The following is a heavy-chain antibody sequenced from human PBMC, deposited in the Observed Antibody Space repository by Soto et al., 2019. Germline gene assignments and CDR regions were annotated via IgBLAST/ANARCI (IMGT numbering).Heavy chain of an antibody. CDR3: ARDPKRGYYYYYGMDV. J-gene: IGHJ6*02. V-gene: IGHV3-33*01. Sequence: PGGSLRLSCAASGFTFSSYGMHWVRQAPGKGLEWVAVIWYDGSNKYYADSVKGRFTISRDNSKNTLYLQMNSLRAEDTAVYYCARDPKRGYYYYYGMDVWGQGTTVTVSS. CDR2: IWYDGSNK. CDR1: GFTFSSYG.